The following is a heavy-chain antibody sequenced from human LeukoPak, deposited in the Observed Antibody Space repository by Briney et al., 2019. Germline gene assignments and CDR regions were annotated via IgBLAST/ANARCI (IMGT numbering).Heavy chain of an antibody. J-gene: IGHJ4*02. CDR1: GGSFSGYY. Sequence: PSETLSLTCAVYGGSFSGYYWSWIRQPPGKGLEWIGSIHYSENTYYNPSLKSRVTISVDTSKNQFSLKLSSLTAADTAVYYCVRTAGYFDYWGQGTLVTVPS. D-gene: IGHD6-25*01. CDR3: VRTAGYFDY. CDR2: IHYSENT. V-gene: IGHV4-34*01.